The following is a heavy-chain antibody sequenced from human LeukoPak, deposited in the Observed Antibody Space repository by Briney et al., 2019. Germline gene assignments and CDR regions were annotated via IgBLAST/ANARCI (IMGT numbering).Heavy chain of an antibody. V-gene: IGHV4-59*01. CDR1: GGSISSYY. CDR3: ARDLNGVVSYDAFDI. CDR2: IYYSGST. J-gene: IGHJ3*02. D-gene: IGHD2-21*01. Sequence: SETLSLTCTVSGGSISSYYWSWIRQPPGKGLEWIGYIYYSGSTNYNPSLKSRVTILVDTSKNQFSLKLSSVTAADTAVYYCARDLNGVVSYDAFDIWGQGTMVTVSS.